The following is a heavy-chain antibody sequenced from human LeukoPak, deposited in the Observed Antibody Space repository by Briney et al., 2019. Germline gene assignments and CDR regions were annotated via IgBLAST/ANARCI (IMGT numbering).Heavy chain of an antibody. J-gene: IGHJ4*02. CDR2: IYPGDSDP. Sequence: PGESLKISCKGSGYSFTSYWIGWVRQMPGKVLEWMGIIYPGDSDPRYSPAFQGHVTISADNSISTAYLQYSSLEASDTAMYYCARRASSSWGYYFDYWGQGTLVRVSS. D-gene: IGHD6-13*01. CDR1: GYSFTSYW. V-gene: IGHV5-51*01. CDR3: ARRASSSWGYYFDY.